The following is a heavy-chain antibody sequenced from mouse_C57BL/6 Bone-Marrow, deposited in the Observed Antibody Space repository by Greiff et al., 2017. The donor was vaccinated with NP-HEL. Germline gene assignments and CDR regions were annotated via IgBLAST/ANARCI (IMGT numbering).Heavy chain of an antibody. CDR2: IDPETGGT. Sequence: LQESGAELVRPGASVTLSCKASGYTFTDYEMHWVKQTPVHGLEWIGAIDPETGGTAYNQKFKGKAILTADKSSSTAYMELRSLTSEDSAVYYCTIYYSNYCYAMDYWGQGTSVTVSS. D-gene: IGHD2-5*01. J-gene: IGHJ4*01. CDR3: TIYYSNYCYAMDY. V-gene: IGHV1-15*01. CDR1: GYTFTDYE.